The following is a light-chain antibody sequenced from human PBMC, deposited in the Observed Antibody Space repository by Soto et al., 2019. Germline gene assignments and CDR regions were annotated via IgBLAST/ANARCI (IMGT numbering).Light chain of an antibody. J-gene: IGLJ1*01. Sequence: QSALTQPASVSGSPGQSITISCTGTSSDIDTYNYVSWYQQHPGKAPKLIIYEVTHRPSGVSNRFSGSKSGDTASLTISGLRAEDEADYYCSSYTSSSDYVFGTGTKLTVL. CDR1: SSDIDTYNY. V-gene: IGLV2-14*01. CDR2: EVT. CDR3: SSYTSSSDYV.